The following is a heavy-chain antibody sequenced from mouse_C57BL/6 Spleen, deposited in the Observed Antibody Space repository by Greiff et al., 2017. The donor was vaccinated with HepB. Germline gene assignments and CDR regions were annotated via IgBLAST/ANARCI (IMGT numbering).Heavy chain of an antibody. CDR2: IYPGDGDT. D-gene: IGHD1-1*01. J-gene: IGHJ4*01. CDR1: GYAFSSSW. Sequence: QVQLQQSGPELVKPGASVKISCKASGYAFSSSWMNWVKQRPGKGLEWIGRIYPGDGDTNYNGKFKGKATLTADKSSSTAYMQLSSLTSEDSAVYFCAIHYYGSSFYAMDYWGQGTSVTVSS. V-gene: IGHV1-82*01. CDR3: AIHYYGSSFYAMDY.